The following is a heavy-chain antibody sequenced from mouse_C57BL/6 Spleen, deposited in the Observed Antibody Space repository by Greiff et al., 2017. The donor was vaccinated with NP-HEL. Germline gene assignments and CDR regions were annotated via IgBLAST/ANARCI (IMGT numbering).Heavy chain of an antibody. J-gene: IGHJ2*01. D-gene: IGHD2-14*01. CDR1: GFTFSDYG. Sequence: EVKLVESGGGLVKPGGSLKLSCAASGFTFSDYGMHWVRQAPEKGLEWVAYISSGSSTIYYADTVKGRFTISRDNAKNTLFLQMTSLRSEDTAMYYCARKDRDGYYFDYWGQGTTLTVSS. CDR2: ISSGSSTI. V-gene: IGHV5-17*01. CDR3: ARKDRDGYYFDY.